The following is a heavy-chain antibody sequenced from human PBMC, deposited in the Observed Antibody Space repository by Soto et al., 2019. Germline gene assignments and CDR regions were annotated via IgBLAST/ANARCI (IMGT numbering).Heavy chain of an antibody. CDR2: IYYSGST. Sequence: KPSGCLSLTISVYGGCISSDYWSWIRQPPGKGLEWIGYIYYSGSTNYNPSLKSRVTISVDTSKNQFSLKLSSVTAADTAVYYCARDGGRYYGMEVWGQGTTVTVSS. J-gene: IGHJ6*02. D-gene: IGHD3-3*01. CDR3: ARDGGRYYGMEV. CDR1: GGCISSDY. V-gene: IGHV4-59*01.